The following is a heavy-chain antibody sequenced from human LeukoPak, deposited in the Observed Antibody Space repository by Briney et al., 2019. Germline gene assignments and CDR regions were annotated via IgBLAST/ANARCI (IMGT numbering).Heavy chain of an antibody. CDR2: IYTSGRT. D-gene: IGHD3-22*01. CDR1: GVSITSDY. V-gene: IGHV4-4*07. CDR3: ARDRYYYDTSGYPNWFDP. Sequence: SETLSLTCTVPGVSITSDYWSWIRQPGGKGLGWIGRIYTSGRTNYNPSVKGRVTMSVVTSKNQFSLKLSSVTAADTAVYYCARDRYYYDTSGYPNWFDPWGQGTLVTVSS. J-gene: IGHJ5*02.